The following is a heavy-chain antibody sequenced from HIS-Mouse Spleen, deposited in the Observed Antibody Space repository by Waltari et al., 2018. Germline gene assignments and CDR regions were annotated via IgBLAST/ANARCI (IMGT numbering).Heavy chain of an antibody. J-gene: IGHJ3*02. Sequence: EVHLLESGGCLVQPGGSLRICCAASGLPFGSYAVRWVRQAPGKGLEWVSAIIVSGGSTYYADSVKGRFTISRDNSKNTLYLQMNSLRAEDTAVYYCAKENPNFDAFDIWGQGTMVTVSS. CDR2: IIVSGGST. CDR3: AKENPNFDAFDI. V-gene: IGHV3-23*01. CDR1: GLPFGSYA.